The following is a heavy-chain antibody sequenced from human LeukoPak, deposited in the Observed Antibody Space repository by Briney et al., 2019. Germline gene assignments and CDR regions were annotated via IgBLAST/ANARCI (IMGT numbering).Heavy chain of an antibody. CDR1: GFTFSSYA. V-gene: IGHV3-23*01. CDR2: ISGSGGST. J-gene: IGHJ4*02. Sequence: GGSLRLSCAASGFTFSSYAMSWVRQAPGKGLEWVSAISGSGGSTYYADSVTGRFTISRDYSKNTLYLQMNSLRAEDTAVYYCAKVEAARPGGHLVGWGQGTLVTVSS. CDR3: AKVEAARPGGHLVG. D-gene: IGHD6-6*01.